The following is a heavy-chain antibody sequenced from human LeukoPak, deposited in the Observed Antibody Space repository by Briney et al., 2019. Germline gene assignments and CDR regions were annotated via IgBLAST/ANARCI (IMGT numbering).Heavy chain of an antibody. J-gene: IGHJ4*02. CDR1: GFTFSNYW. CDR2: INSDGSNT. Sequence: GGSLRLSCAASGFTFSNYWMHWVRQAPGKGLAGVSRINSDGSNTIYADSVKGRFTISRDNAKNTLYLQMDSLRPEDTAVYYCARGSGSYGLWDYWGQGTLVTVSS. V-gene: IGHV3-74*01. CDR3: ARGSGSYGLWDY. D-gene: IGHD1-26*01.